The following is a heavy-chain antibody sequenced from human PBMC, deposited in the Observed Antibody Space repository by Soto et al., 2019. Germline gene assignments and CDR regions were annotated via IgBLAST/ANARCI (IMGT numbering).Heavy chain of an antibody. J-gene: IGHJ5*02. CDR1: GGSFSGYY. V-gene: IGHV4-34*01. CDR2: INHSGST. D-gene: IGHD2-15*01. CDR3: ARGLRTGYCSGGSCQKNNWFDP. Sequence: SETLSLTCAVYGGSFSGYYWSWIRQPPGKGLEWIGEINHSGSTNYNPSLKSRVTISVDTSKNQFSLKLSSVTAADTAVYYCARGLRTGYCSGGSCQKNNWFDPWGQGTLVTVSS.